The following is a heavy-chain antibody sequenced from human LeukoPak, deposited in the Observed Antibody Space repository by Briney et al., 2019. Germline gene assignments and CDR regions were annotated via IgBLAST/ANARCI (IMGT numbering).Heavy chain of an antibody. Sequence: GESLKISCKGSGYSFNTYWIGWVRQMPGKGLEWMGIIYPGDSDTRYSPSFQGQVTISADKSISTAYLQWSSLKASDTAMYYCARGRGYSSSWYVQGHYYYMDVWGKGTTVTVSS. V-gene: IGHV5-51*01. CDR1: GYSFNTYW. D-gene: IGHD6-13*01. CDR3: ARGRGYSSSWYVQGHYYYMDV. CDR2: IYPGDSDT. J-gene: IGHJ6*03.